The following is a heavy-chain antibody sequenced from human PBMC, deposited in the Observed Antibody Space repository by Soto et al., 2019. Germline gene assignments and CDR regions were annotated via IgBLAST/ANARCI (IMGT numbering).Heavy chain of an antibody. CDR1: GGPITNYY. Sequence: SETLSLTCAVSGGPITNYYWSWIRQPPGKGLEWIGYVYHSASTKSGSTKYSPSLKSRVTISVDTLKNQLSLNLTSVTAADTAVYYCATSTQVTLPAFRYYYYYMDVWGKGTTVTVSS. J-gene: IGHJ6*03. CDR3: ATSTQVTLPAFRYYYYYMDV. V-gene: IGHV4-59*08. CDR2: VYHSASTKSGST. D-gene: IGHD2-21*02.